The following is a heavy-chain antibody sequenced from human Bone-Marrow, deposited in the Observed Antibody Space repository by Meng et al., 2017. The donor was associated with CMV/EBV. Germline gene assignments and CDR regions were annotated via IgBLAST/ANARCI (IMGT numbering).Heavy chain of an antibody. CDR1: GFTFSSHW. Sequence: GGSLRLSCAASGFTFSSHWMHWVRQAPGKGLVWVSRIYIDGSSTSYADSVKGRFTISRDNAKNTLYLQMNSLRAEDTALYYCARGALAVYCSGGSCYSDWYFDLWGRGTLVTVSS. D-gene: IGHD2-15*01. J-gene: IGHJ2*01. CDR3: ARGALAVYCSGGSCYSDWYFDL. CDR2: IYIDGSST. V-gene: IGHV3-74*01.